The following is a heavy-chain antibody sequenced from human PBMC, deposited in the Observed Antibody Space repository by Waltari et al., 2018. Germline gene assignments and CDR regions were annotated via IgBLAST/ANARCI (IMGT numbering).Heavy chain of an antibody. D-gene: IGHD2-15*01. CDR3: ARDDRIVSFDI. J-gene: IGHJ3*02. V-gene: IGHV4-4*02. Sequence: QVQLQESGPGLVKPSGTLSLTCAVSGGSISSSNWWSWVRQPPGKGLEWIGESYHSGSTNSNPSLKSRDTISVDKSKMQFALKLSSVTTADTAVYYCARDDRIVSFDIWGQGTMVTVSS. CDR2: SYHSGST. CDR1: GGSISSSNW.